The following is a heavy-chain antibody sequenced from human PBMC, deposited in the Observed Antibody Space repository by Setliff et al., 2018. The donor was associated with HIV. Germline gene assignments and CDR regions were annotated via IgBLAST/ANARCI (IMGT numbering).Heavy chain of an antibody. D-gene: IGHD3-3*01. CDR3: ARLPSARMTIFGVVSYHMDV. V-gene: IGHV5-51*01. CDR1: GYSFPNYW. J-gene: IGHJ6*03. CDR2: MYPGDSET. Sequence: PGESLKISCKGSGYSFPNYWIGWVRQMPGKGLELMGIMYPGDSETRYSPSFQGQVTISADKSISTAYLQWSSLKASDTAMYYCARLPSARMTIFGVVSYHMDVWGEGTTVTVS.